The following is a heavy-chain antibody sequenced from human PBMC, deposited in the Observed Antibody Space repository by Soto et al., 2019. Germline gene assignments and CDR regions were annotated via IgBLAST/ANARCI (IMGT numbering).Heavy chain of an antibody. Sequence: GGSLRLSCVASGFTFSSYGMHWFRQAPGKGLEWVAVIWYNGSDKKYADSVKGQFTISRDNSEKTLYLQMNSLRAEDTAVYYCAKDYGDWTGLYYYGMDVWGQGTTVTVSS. V-gene: IGHV3-33*06. D-gene: IGHD4-17*01. CDR2: IWYNGSDK. CDR1: GFTFSSYG. CDR3: AKDYGDWTGLYYYGMDV. J-gene: IGHJ6*02.